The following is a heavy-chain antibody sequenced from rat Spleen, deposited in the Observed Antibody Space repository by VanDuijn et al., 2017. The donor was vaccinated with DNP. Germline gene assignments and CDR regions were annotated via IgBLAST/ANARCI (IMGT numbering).Heavy chain of an antibody. CDR2: ISYDGGST. CDR3: ARPPNYGSGGFAY. V-gene: IGHV5-22*01. D-gene: IGHD1-3*01. Sequence: EVQLVESGGGLVQPGRSLKLSCAASGFTFSDYYMAWVRQAPTKGLELVAYISYDGGSTYFGDSVKGRFTISRDNAKSTLYLQMNSLRSEDMATYYCARPPNYGSGGFAYWGQGVMVTVSS. J-gene: IGHJ2*01. CDR1: GFTFSDYY.